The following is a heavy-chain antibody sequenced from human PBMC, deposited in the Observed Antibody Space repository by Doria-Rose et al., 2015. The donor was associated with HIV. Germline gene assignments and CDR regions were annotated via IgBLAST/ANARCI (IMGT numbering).Heavy chain of an antibody. D-gene: IGHD3-3*01. Sequence: QPPGKGLEWIGNIHYSGTTSYNPSLKSRIIISQDTSKNHLSLKLTSVTAADTAVYYCARDRVTIFGVGDAFDIWGQGTMVTVSS. J-gene: IGHJ3*02. CDR3: ARDRVTIFGVGDAFDI. V-gene: IGHV4-30-4*01. CDR2: IHYSGTT.